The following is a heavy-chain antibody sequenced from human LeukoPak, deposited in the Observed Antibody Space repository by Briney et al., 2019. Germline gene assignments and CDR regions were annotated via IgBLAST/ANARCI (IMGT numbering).Heavy chain of an antibody. D-gene: IGHD2-21*02. CDR3: ARGPYCGGDCYFGY. J-gene: IGHJ4*02. Sequence: SVKVSCKAFGGTFSSYAISWVRQAPGQGLEWMGGIIPIFGTANYAQKFQGRVTITADESTSTAYMELSSLRSEDTAVYYCARGPYCGGDCYFGYWGQGTLVTVSS. CDR1: GGTFSSYA. V-gene: IGHV1-69*13. CDR2: IIPIFGTA.